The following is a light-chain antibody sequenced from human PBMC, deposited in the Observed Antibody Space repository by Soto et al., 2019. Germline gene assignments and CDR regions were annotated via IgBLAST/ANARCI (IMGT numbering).Light chain of an antibody. CDR1: QSVSSN. CDR2: GAS. V-gene: IGKV3-15*01. J-gene: IGKJ3*01. Sequence: EIVMTQSPATLSVCPGERATLSCRASQSVSSNLAWYQQKPGQAPRLLIYGASTRATGIPARFSGSGSGTEFTLTISSLQSEDFAVYYCQQYNNWPPVTFGPGTKVDIK. CDR3: QQYNNWPPVT.